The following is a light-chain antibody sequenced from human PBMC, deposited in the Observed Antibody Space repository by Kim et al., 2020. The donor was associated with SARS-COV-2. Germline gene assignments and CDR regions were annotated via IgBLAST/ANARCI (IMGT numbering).Light chain of an antibody. Sequence: GQSVTISCTGTSSDVGGYNYVSWYQQHPGKAPKLMIYEVSKRPSGVPDRFSGSKSGNTASLTISGLQAEDEADYYCCSYAGSYSLVFGGGTKLTVL. V-gene: IGLV2-11*01. CDR1: SSDVGGYNY. CDR3: CSYAGSYSLV. CDR2: EVS. J-gene: IGLJ2*01.